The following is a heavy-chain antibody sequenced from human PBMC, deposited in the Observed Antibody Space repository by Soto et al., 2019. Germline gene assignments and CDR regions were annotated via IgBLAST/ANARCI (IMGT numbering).Heavy chain of an antibody. CDR1: GFTFRSYA. CDR2: ISGSGGST. J-gene: IGHJ5*02. V-gene: IGHV3-23*01. Sequence: GGSLRLSCAASGFTFRSYAMSWVRQAPGKGLEWVSAISGSGGSTYYADSVKGRFTISRDNSKNTLYLQMNSLRAEDTAVYYCAKGIVYYYDSSGYFAHWGQGTLVTVSS. D-gene: IGHD3-22*01. CDR3: AKGIVYYYDSSGYFAH.